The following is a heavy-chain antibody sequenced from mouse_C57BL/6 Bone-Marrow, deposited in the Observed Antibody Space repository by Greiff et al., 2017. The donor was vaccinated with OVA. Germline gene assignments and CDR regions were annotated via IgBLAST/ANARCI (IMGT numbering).Heavy chain of an antibody. Sequence: EVQGVESGAELVRPGASVKLSCTASGFNIKDDYMHWVKQRPEQGLEWIGWIDPENGDTEYASKFQGKATITADTSSNTAYLQLSSLTSEDTAVYYCTLTGTGFDYWGQGTTLTVSS. CDR3: TLTGTGFDY. J-gene: IGHJ2*01. CDR2: IDPENGDT. V-gene: IGHV14-4*01. D-gene: IGHD4-1*01. CDR1: GFNIKDDY.